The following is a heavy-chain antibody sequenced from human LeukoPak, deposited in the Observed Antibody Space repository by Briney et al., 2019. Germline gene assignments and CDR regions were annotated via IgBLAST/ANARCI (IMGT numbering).Heavy chain of an antibody. V-gene: IGHV3-30*02. CDR3: AKDPSVGASAFEY. J-gene: IGHJ4*02. D-gene: IGHD1-26*01. CDR1: GFTFSNHG. Sequence: PGGSLRLSCAASGFTFSNHGMHWVRQAPGKGLEWVASIRKDGSNEHYADSVKGRVTISRDNSKNTLYLQMNSLRGEDTAVYYCAKDPSVGASAFEYWGQGTLVTVSS. CDR2: IRKDGSNE.